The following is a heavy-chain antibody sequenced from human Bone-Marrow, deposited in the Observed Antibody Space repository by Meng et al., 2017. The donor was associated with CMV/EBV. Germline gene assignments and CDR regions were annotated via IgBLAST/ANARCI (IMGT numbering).Heavy chain of an antibody. CDR3: AKDSRPSLGITIFPLDAFDI. Sequence: GESLKISCAASGVIFSNLWMTWVRQAPGKGLEWVSYISSSGSTIYYADSVKGRFTISRDNAKNSLYLQMNSLRAEDMALYYCAKDSRPSLGITIFPLDAFDIWGQGTMVTVSS. D-gene: IGHD3-3*01. J-gene: IGHJ3*02. CDR1: GVIFSNLW. V-gene: IGHV3-11*01. CDR2: ISSSGSTI.